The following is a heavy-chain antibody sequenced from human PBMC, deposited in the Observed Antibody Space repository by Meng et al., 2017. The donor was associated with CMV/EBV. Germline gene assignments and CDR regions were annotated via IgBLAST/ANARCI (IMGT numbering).Heavy chain of an antibody. V-gene: IGHV4-39*01. D-gene: IGHD2-15*01. J-gene: IGHJ4*02. Sequence: SETLSLTCTVSGGSISSSSYYWGWIRQPPGKGLEWIGSIYYSGSTYYNPSLKSRVTISVDTSKNQFSLKLSSVTAADTAVYYCARRFIYGCSCYFDYWGQGTLVTVSS. CDR1: GGSISSSSYY. CDR2: IYYSGST. CDR3: ARRFIYGCSCYFDY.